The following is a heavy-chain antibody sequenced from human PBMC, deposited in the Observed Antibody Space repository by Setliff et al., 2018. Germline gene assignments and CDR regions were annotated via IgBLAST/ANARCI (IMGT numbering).Heavy chain of an antibody. V-gene: IGHV3-7*03. CDR2: IKQDGSEK. J-gene: IGHJ6*03. CDR1: GFTFSNYW. CDR3: ARERVGRYYYSNMDV. D-gene: IGHD1-26*01. Sequence: GGSLRLSCAASGFTFSNYWMSWVRQTPGKGLEWVAHIKQDGSEKYYVDSVKGRFIISRDNAKNSLYLQMNSLRDEDTAVYYCARERVGRYYYSNMDVWGKGTTGTGS.